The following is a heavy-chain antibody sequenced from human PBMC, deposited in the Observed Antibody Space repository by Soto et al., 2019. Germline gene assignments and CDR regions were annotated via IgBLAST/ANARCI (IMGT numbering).Heavy chain of an antibody. V-gene: IGHV3-21*01. D-gene: IGHD4-4*01. CDR2: ISSSSSYI. CDR3: ARDFAYDYSNYQVYYYYYGMDV. CDR1: GFTFSSYS. Sequence: KSGGSLRLSCAASGFTFSSYSMNWVRQAPGKGLEWVSSISSSSSYIYYADSVKGRFTISRDNAKNSLYLQMNSLRAEDTAVYYCARDFAYDYSNYQVYYYYYGMDVWGQGTTVTVSS. J-gene: IGHJ6*02.